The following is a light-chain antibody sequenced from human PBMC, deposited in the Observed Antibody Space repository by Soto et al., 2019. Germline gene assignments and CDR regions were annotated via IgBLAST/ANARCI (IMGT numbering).Light chain of an antibody. CDR1: QSISSSY. J-gene: IGKJ1*01. V-gene: IGKV3-20*01. CDR2: GVS. CDR3: QQYTGSRT. Sequence: EIVLTQSPGTLSLSPGERATLSCRASQSISSSYFAWYQQKPGEAPRLLVYGVSSRTADVADRFSGRGAGTDFTLTISRLEHEDFADYCCQQYTGSRTFGQGTKVDI.